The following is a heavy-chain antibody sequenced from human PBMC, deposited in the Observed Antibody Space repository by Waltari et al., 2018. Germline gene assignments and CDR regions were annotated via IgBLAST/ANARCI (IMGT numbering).Heavy chain of an antibody. D-gene: IGHD3-22*01. CDR3: ARVGADSSGYSY. V-gene: IGHV1-69*14. CDR1: GGTFSSSA. CDR2: IIPIFGTA. J-gene: IGHJ4*02. Sequence: QVQLVQSGAEVKTPGSSVKVSCKASGGTFSSSAISWVRQAPGQGLEWMGGIIPIFGTANYAQQFQGRVTITADKSTSTAYMELSSLRSEDTAVYYCARVGADSSGYSYWGQGTLVTVSS.